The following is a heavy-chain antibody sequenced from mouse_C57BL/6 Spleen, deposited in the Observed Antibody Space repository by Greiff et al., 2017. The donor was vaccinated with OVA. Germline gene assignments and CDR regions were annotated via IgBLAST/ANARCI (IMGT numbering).Heavy chain of an antibody. CDR3: ARAYDYDGYFDV. Sequence: VQLQQSGPELVKPGASVKISCKASGYTFTDYYMNWVKQSHGKSLEWIGDINPNNGGTSYNQKFKGKATLTVDKSSSTAYMELRSLTSEDSAVYYCARAYDYDGYFDVWGTGTTVTVSS. J-gene: IGHJ1*03. D-gene: IGHD2-4*01. CDR1: GYTFTDYY. CDR2: INPNNGGT. V-gene: IGHV1-26*01.